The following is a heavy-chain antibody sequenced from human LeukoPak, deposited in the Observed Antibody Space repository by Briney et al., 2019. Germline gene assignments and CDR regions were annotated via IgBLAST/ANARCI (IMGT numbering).Heavy chain of an antibody. CDR1: GFTFSSYA. CDR2: ISYDGSNK. J-gene: IGHJ4*02. Sequence: GRSLRLSCAASGFTFSSYAMHWVRQAPGKGLEWVAVISYDGSNKYYADSVKGRFTISRDNSKNTLYLQMNSLRAEDTAVYYCARGDSFDYWGQGTLVTVSS. D-gene: IGHD3-16*01. V-gene: IGHV3-30-3*01. CDR3: ARGDSFDY.